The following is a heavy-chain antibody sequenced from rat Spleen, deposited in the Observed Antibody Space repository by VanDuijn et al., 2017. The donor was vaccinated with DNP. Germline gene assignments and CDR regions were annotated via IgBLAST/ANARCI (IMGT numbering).Heavy chain of an antibody. J-gene: IGHJ2*01. CDR3: AKPSYSSYMGYFDS. D-gene: IGHD1-2*01. CDR1: GFTFSDFW. Sequence: EVHLVETGRGLVQPGGSLKLSCVASGFTFSDFWMYWIRQTPGKGLEWVACIKPDGSGTFYPDSVKGRFTMSRDNAEDTVYLQMDSLRSEDTATYYCAKPSYSSYMGYFDSWGQGLMVTVSS. V-gene: IGHV5-58*01. CDR2: IKPDGSGT.